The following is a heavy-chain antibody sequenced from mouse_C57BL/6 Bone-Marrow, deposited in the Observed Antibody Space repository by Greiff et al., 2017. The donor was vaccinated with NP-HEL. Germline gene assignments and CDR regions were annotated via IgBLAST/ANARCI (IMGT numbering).Heavy chain of an antibody. J-gene: IGHJ4*01. Sequence: VQLQQSGPGLVQPSQSLSITCTVSGFSLTSYGVHWVRQSPGKGLEWLGVIWSGGSTDYNAAFISRLSISKDNSKSQVFFKMNSLQADDTAIYYCARNEDYGYYAMDYWGQGTSVTVSS. CDR2: IWSGGST. V-gene: IGHV2-2*01. CDR1: GFSLTSYG. D-gene: IGHD1-1*01. CDR3: ARNEDYGYYAMDY.